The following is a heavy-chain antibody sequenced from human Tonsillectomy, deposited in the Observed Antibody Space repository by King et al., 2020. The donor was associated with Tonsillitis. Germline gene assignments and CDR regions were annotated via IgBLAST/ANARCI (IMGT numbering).Heavy chain of an antibody. V-gene: IGHV1-69*06. CDR3: ARERVNYYDSSGWDY. D-gene: IGHD3-22*01. CDR1: GGTFSSYA. Sequence: QLVQSGAEVKKPGSSVKVSCRAFGGTFSSYAISWVRQAPGQGLEWMGGIIVMFGTTNYAQKVQGRVTITADISTSTAYMELSSLRSEDTAVYYCARERVNYYDSSGWDYWGQGTLVTVSS. CDR2: IIVMFGTT. J-gene: IGHJ4*02.